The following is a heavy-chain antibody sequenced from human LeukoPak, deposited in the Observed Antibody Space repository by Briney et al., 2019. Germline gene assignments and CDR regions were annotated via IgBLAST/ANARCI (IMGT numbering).Heavy chain of an antibody. D-gene: IGHD6-13*01. Sequence: SETLSLTCTVSGGSISSYYWSWIRQPPGKGLEWSGYIYYSGSTNYNPSLKSRVTISVDTSKNQFSLKLSSVTAADTAVYYCAREMGIAAAGTGWFDPWGQGTLVTVSS. CDR2: IYYSGST. CDR3: AREMGIAAAGTGWFDP. J-gene: IGHJ5*02. CDR1: GGSISSYY. V-gene: IGHV4-59*01.